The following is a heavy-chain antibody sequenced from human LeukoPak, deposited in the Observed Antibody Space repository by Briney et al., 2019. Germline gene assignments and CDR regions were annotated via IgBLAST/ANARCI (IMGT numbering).Heavy chain of an antibody. CDR3: ATPDPHYYGSGSYFS. CDR1: GGSISSYY. CDR2: IYYSGST. Sequence: SETLSLTCTVSGGSISSYYWSWIRQPPGKGLEWIGYIYYSGSTNYNPSLKSRVTISVDTSKNQFSLKVSSVTAADTAVYYCATPDPHYYGSGSYFSWGQGTLVTVSS. V-gene: IGHV4-59*01. J-gene: IGHJ5*02. D-gene: IGHD3-10*01.